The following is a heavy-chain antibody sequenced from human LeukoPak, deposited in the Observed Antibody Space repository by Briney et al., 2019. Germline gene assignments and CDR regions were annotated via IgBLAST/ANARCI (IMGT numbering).Heavy chain of an antibody. Sequence: SETLSLTCTVSGGSISSSSYYWGWIRQPPGKGLEWIGRIYTSGSTTYNPSLKSRVTISGDTSENQFSLRLSSVTAADTAVYYCARASYSYGISGWVPFDYWGQGTLVTVSS. J-gene: IGHJ4*02. V-gene: IGHV4-61*02. CDR2: IYTSGST. CDR3: ARASYSYGISGWVPFDY. CDR1: GGSISSSSYY. D-gene: IGHD3-22*01.